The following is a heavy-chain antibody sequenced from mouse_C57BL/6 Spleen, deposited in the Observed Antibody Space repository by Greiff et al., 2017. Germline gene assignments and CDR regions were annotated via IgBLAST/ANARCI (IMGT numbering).Heavy chain of an antibody. CDR1: GYTFSSYW. Sequence: QVQLQQPGAELVKPGASVKMSCNASGYTFSSYWITWVMQRPGQRLEWFGDISPGSGSTNYNEKFKSKATLTVDTSSSTDYMQLSSLTSEDSAVYYCARSDGSSYWYIDVWGTGTTVTVSS. V-gene: IGHV1-55*01. D-gene: IGHD1-1*01. CDR3: ARSDGSSYWYIDV. CDR2: ISPGSGST. J-gene: IGHJ1*03.